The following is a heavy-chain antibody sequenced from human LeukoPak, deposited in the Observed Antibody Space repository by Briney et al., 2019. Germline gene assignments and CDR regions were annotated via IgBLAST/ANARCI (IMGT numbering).Heavy chain of an antibody. V-gene: IGHV4-59*01. J-gene: IGHJ4*02. D-gene: IGHD3-16*01. CDR1: GGSISSYY. CDR3: ARDPRGGGGYYFDY. CDR2: IYYSGST. Sequence: PSETLSLTCTVSGGSISSYYWSWIRQPPGKGLEWIGHIYYSGSTNYNPSLKSRVTISVDTSKNQFSLKLSSVTAADTAVYYCARDPRGGGGYYFDYWGQGTLVTVSS.